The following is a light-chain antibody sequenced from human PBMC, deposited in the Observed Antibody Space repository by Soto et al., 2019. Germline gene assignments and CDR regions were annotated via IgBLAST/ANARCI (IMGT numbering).Light chain of an antibody. CDR2: DAS. J-gene: IGKJ4*01. V-gene: IGKV1-33*01. CDR3: QQFDDLPFT. CDR1: QDISNY. Sequence: DIQMTQSPSSLSASVGDRVTITCQASQDISNYLNWYQQKPGKAPKLLIYDASSLKTEVPSRFRGNGSETSFSFTIRILQAEDFTTYYCQQFDDLPFTFGGGTREQF.